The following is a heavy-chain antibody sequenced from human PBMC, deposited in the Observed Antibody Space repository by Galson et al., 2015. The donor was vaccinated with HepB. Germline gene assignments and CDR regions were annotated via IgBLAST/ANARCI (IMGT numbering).Heavy chain of an antibody. J-gene: IGHJ3*01. CDR2: ISTKSGKR. V-gene: IGHV1-18*01. CDR1: GYSLTDNG. CDR3: ARDREHALDL. Sequence: SVKVSCKASGYSLTDNGISWVRQVPGQGLEWMGWISTKSGKRNYEQRFQGRLSMSRDTSTSTVYMELRSLRPDDTAVYYCARDREHALDLWGQGTMITVSS.